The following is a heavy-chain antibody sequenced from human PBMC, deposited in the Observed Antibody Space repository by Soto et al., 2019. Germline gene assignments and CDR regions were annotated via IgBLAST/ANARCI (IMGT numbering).Heavy chain of an antibody. V-gene: IGHV3-33*01. J-gene: IGHJ5*01. CDR3: ATVGRPQHPLTGFDC. CDR2: IRPDGRNR. D-gene: IGHD3-16*01. CDR1: GFTFSDYA. Sequence: QVQLVESGGGVVQPGWSLRLSCVTSGFTFSDYAMHWVRQAPGKGLEWVAVIRPDGRNRYYADSVKGRFTISRDISKNTLYLQMSSLRADATAVYFCATVGRPQHPLTGFDCWGHGALGTVSS.